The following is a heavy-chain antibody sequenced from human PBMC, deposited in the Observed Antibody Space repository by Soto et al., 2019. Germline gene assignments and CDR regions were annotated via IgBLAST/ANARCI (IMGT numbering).Heavy chain of an antibody. CDR3: AREGITIFGVPRRDLDNWFDP. D-gene: IGHD3-3*01. Sequence: GGSLRLSCAASGFTFSSYGMHWVRQAPGKGLEWVAVIWYDGSNKYYADSVKGRFTISRDNSKNTLYLQMNSLRAEDTAVYYCAREGITIFGVPRRDLDNWFDPWGQGTTVTVSS. CDR1: GFTFSSYG. CDR2: IWYDGSNK. V-gene: IGHV3-33*01. J-gene: IGHJ5*01.